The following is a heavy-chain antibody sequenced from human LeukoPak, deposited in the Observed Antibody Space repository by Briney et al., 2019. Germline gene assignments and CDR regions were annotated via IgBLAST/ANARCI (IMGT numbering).Heavy chain of an antibody. D-gene: IGHD1-7*01. CDR2: MYYRGNT. V-gene: IGHV4-39*07. CDR3: ARLYGNYQNYFDY. Sequence: SETLSLTCTVSGASISSSSYYWGWIRQPPGKGLEWVGHMYYRGNTFYNPSLKSRVTISVDTSKNQFSLKLRSVTAADTAVYFCARLYGNYQNYFDYWGQGTLVTVSS. J-gene: IGHJ4*02. CDR1: GASISSSSYY.